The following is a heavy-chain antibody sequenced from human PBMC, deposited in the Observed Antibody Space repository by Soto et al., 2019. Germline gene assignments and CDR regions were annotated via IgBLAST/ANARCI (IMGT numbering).Heavy chain of an antibody. CDR1: GSTFTSYY. CDR2: INPSGGST. J-gene: IGHJ4*02. Sequence: SSKASGSTFTSYYMHCVRQAPGQGLEWMGIINPSGGSTSYAQKFQGRVTMTRDTSTSTVYMELSSLRSEDTAVYYCARDHGSRPYYFDYWGQGTLVTVSS. CDR3: ARDHGSRPYYFDY. D-gene: IGHD5-12*01. V-gene: IGHV1-46*01.